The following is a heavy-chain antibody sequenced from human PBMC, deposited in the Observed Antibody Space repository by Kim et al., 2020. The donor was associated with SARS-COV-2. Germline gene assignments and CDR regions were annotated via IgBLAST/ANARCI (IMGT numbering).Heavy chain of an antibody. D-gene: IGHD1-7*01. J-gene: IGHJ4*02. CDR3: ARVRRWNYVGYFDY. Sequence: NPSLMSRVTISVDTSKNQFSLKLSSVTAADTAVYYCARVRRWNYVGYFDYWGQGTLVTVSS. V-gene: IGHV4-34*01.